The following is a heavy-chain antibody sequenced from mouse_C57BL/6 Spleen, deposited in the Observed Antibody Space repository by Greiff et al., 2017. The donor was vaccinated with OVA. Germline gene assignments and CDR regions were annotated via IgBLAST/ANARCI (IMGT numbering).Heavy chain of an antibody. D-gene: IGHD2-4*01. Sequence: EVKLMESAGGLVQPGSSMKLSCTASGFTFSDYYMAWVRQAPEKGLEWVANINHDGSSTYYLESLKSRFIISRDNAKNILYLQMSSLKSEDTATYYCAREGSSTMITGYFDYWGQGTTLTVSS. CDR1: GFTFSDYY. CDR3: AREGSSTMITGYFDY. J-gene: IGHJ2*01. V-gene: IGHV5-16*01. CDR2: INHDGSST.